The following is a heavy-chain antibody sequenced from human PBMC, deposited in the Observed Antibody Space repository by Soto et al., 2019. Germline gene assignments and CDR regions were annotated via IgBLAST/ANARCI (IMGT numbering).Heavy chain of an antibody. J-gene: IGHJ4*02. CDR3: ARLRFFGVARGYFDN. D-gene: IGHD3-3*01. CDR1: GDSVTSHY. CDR2: MHYTGFS. Sequence: SETLSLTCSFSGDSVTSHYLTWIRQSPEKGLEWIGYMHYTGFSHYSPSLQSRVTISIDTSKNQFSLKLTSVTAADTAVYYCARLRFFGVARGYFDNWGQGSLVTVSS. V-gene: IGHV4-59*08.